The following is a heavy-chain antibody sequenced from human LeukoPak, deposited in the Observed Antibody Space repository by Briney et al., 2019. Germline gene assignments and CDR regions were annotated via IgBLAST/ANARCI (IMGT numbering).Heavy chain of an antibody. CDR3: AKVSGSGVATMIVVMPFYFDY. D-gene: IGHD3-22*01. CDR2: ISGSGGST. V-gene: IGHV3-23*01. Sequence: GGSLRLSCVASGFTFSSYAMSWVRQAPGKGLEWVSTISGSGGSTYYADSVKGRFTISRDNSKNTLYLQMNSLRAEDTAVYYCAKVSGSGVATMIVVMPFYFDYWGQGTLVTVSS. CDR1: GFTFSSYA. J-gene: IGHJ4*02.